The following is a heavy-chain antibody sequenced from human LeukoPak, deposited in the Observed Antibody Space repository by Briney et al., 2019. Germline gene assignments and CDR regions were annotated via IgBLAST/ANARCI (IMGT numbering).Heavy chain of an antibody. D-gene: IGHD1-26*01. J-gene: IGHJ3*02. CDR3: ASSGSYVGAFDI. CDR2: ISSNGGST. V-gene: IGHV3-64*01. Sequence: GGSLRLSCAASGFTFSSYAMHWVRQAPGKGLEYISAISSNGGSTYYANSVKGRFTISRDNSKNTLYLQMGSLRAEDMAVYYCASSGSYVGAFDIWGQGTMVTVSS. CDR1: GFTFSSYA.